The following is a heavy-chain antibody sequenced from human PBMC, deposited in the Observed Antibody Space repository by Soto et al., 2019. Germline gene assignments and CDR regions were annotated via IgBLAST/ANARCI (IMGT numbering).Heavy chain of an antibody. J-gene: IGHJ6*02. CDR2: ISGSSDTI. V-gene: IGHV3-48*02. Sequence: EVQLVESGGGLVQPGGSLRLSCAASGFTLSSYNMNWVRQAPGKGLEWVSYISGSSDTIYYADSVKGRFNISRDNAKNSLYLQLDSLRDEATAVYYLARNLGGSTWFVGIYYYFGVEVWGQGTTVTVSS. CDR3: ARNLGGSTWFVGIYYYFGVEV. D-gene: IGHD6-13*01. CDR1: GFTLSSYN.